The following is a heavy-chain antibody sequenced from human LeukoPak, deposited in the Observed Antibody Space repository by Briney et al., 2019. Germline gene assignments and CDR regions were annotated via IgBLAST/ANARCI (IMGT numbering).Heavy chain of an antibody. CDR1: GNYW. J-gene: IGHJ4*02. CDR2: INSDGSWT. Sequence: QPGGSLRLSCAASGNYWMHWVRQAPGKGLVWVSHINSDGSWTSYADSVKGRFTFSKDNAKNTVYLQMNSLRAEDMAVYYCVSFYETYWGRGTLVTVSS. D-gene: IGHD2/OR15-2a*01. V-gene: IGHV3-74*01. CDR3: VSFYETY.